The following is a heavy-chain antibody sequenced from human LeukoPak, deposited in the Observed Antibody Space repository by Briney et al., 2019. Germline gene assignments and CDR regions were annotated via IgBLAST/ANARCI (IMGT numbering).Heavy chain of an antibody. CDR2: INTSGGST. CDR3: ARDVFLSGSLSPIDF. CDR1: GYIFTNYY. V-gene: IGHV1-46*01. Sequence: ASVKVSCKASGYIFTNYYIHWVRQAPGQGLEWMGIINTSGGSTSSAQKLQGRLTMTRDTSTSTVYMELSSLRSEDTALYYCARDVFLSGSLSPIDFWGQGTLVTVS. D-gene: IGHD5-12*01. J-gene: IGHJ4*02.